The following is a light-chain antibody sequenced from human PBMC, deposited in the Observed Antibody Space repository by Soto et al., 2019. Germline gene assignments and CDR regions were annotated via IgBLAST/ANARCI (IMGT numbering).Light chain of an antibody. CDR3: SSYSDTSTFVV. CDR1: SSDIGTYNY. CDR2: DVI. Sequence: QSALTQPASVSDSPGQSITISCTGTSSDIGTYNYVSWYQQHPGRAPKLMIYDVINRPSGVSNRFSGSKPGNTASLTISGLQAEDEADYYCSSYSDTSTFVVFGGGTKVTVL. J-gene: IGLJ2*01. V-gene: IGLV2-14*03.